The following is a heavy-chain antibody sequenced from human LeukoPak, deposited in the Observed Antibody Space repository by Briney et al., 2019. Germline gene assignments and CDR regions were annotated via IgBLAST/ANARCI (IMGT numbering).Heavy chain of an antibody. CDR2: INPSGGST. V-gene: IGHV1-46*01. CDR1: GYTFTSYY. D-gene: IGHD2/OR15-2a*01. J-gene: IGHJ5*02. CDR3: ARAPNSPWFDP. Sequence: ASVTVSFTASGYTFTSYYMHWVRQAPGQGLEWMGIINPSGGSTSYAQKLQGRVTMTRDTSTSTVYMELSSLRSEDTAVYYCARAPNSPWFDPWGQGTLVTVSS.